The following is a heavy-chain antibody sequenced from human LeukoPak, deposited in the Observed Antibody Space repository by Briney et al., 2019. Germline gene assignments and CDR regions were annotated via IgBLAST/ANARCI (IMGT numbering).Heavy chain of an antibody. J-gene: IGHJ4*02. Sequence: TSETLSLTCTVSGGSISSGGYYWSRIRQHPGKGLEWIGYIYYSGSTYYNPSLKSRVTISVDTSKNQFSLKLSSVTAADTAVYYCARLSSGRSTPFENDYWGQGTLVTVSS. D-gene: IGHD1-1*01. CDR3: ARLSSGRSTPFENDY. CDR1: GGSISSGGYY. V-gene: IGHV4-31*03. CDR2: IYYSGST.